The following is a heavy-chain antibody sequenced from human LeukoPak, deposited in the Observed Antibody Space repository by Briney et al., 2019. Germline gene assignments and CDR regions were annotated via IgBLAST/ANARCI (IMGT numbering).Heavy chain of an antibody. Sequence: SETLSLTCTVSGGSISSSSYYWGWIRQPPGKGLEWIGSIYYSGSTYYNPSLKSRVTISVDTSKNQFSLKLSSVTAADTAVYYCARAGYSNYVMMDYWGQGTLVTVSS. CDR3: ARAGYSNYVMMDY. J-gene: IGHJ4*02. CDR1: GGSISSSSYY. V-gene: IGHV4-39*01. CDR2: IYYSGST. D-gene: IGHD4-11*01.